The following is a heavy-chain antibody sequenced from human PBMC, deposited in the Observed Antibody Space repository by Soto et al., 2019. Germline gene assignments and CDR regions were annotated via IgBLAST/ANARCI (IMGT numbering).Heavy chain of an antibody. D-gene: IGHD4-4*01. CDR2: IYYSGST. J-gene: IGHJ5*02. CDR1: GGSISSGGYY. V-gene: IGHV4-31*03. CDR3: ARQYDNSIPNWFDP. Sequence: QVQLQESGPGLVKPSQTLSLTCTVSGGSISSGGYYWSWIRQHPGKGLEWIGYIYYSGSTSYNPSPKSRITMSADTSKNQFSLRLTSVTAADTAVYYCARQYDNSIPNWFDPWGQGTLVTVSS.